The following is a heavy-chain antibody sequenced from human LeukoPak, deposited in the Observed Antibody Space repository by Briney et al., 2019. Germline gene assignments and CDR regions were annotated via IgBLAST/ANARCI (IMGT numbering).Heavy chain of an antibody. CDR2: ISYDGSNK. Sequence: GGSLRLSCAASGFTFSSYGMHWVRQAPGKGLEWVAVISYDGSNKYYADSVKGRFTISRDNSKNTLYLQMNSLRAEDTAVYYCAKDEMATIFGYWGQGTLVTVSS. CDR3: AKDEMATIFGY. D-gene: IGHD5-24*01. V-gene: IGHV3-30*18. J-gene: IGHJ4*02. CDR1: GFTFSSYG.